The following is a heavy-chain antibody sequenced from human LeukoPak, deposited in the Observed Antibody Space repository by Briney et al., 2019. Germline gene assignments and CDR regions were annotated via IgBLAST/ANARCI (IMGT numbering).Heavy chain of an antibody. CDR1: GYSISSGYY. Sequence: PSETLSLTCTVSGYSISSGYYWGWIRQPPGKGLEWIGYIYYSGSTSYNPSLRSRVTISVDTSKNQFSLKVSSVTAADTAVYYCARETSQKGAHYMDVWGKGTTVTISS. CDR3: ARETSQKGAHYMDV. CDR2: IYYSGST. J-gene: IGHJ6*03. D-gene: IGHD3-16*01. V-gene: IGHV4-61*01.